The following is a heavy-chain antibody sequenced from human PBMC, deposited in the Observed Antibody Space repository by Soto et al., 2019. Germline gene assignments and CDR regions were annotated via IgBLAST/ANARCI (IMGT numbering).Heavy chain of an antibody. Sequence: GGSLRLSCAASGFTFSSYWMSWVRQAPGKGLEWVANIKQDGSEKYYVDSLKGRFTISRDNAKNSLYLQMNSLRAEDTAVYYCARDCPHQVLRFSEWLTPGGMDVWGQGTTVTVSS. D-gene: IGHD3-3*01. J-gene: IGHJ6*02. CDR1: GFTFSSYW. CDR2: IKQDGSEK. V-gene: IGHV3-7*03. CDR3: ARDCPHQVLRFSEWLTPGGMDV.